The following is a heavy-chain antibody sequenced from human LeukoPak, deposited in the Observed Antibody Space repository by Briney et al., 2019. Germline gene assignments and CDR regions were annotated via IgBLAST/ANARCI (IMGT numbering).Heavy chain of an antibody. V-gene: IGHV4-39*01. CDR3: AKSNGYGLIDY. CDR2: IYSSGNT. J-gene: IGHJ4*02. CDR1: GASISSSNYY. D-gene: IGHD5-12*01. Sequence: PSETLSLTCAVSGASISSSNYYWGWVRQSPGKGLEWIGNIYSSGNTYYNASLKSRVTMYIDTSKNQFSLKLSSVTAADTAMYYCAKSNGYGLIDYWGQGTLVTVSS.